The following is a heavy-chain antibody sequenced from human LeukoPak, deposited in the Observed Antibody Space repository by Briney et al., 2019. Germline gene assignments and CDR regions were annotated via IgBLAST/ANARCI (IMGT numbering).Heavy chain of an antibody. J-gene: IGHJ3*02. CDR1: GGSISPYY. V-gene: IGHV4-59*12. CDR2: IHYTGST. Sequence: SETLSLTCTVSGGSISPYYWSWIRQPPGKGLEWIGYIHYTGSTYYNPSLKSRVTISVDTSKNQFSLKLSSVTAADTAVYYCARGGNAFDIWGQGTMVTVSS. D-gene: IGHD1-26*01. CDR3: ARGGNAFDI.